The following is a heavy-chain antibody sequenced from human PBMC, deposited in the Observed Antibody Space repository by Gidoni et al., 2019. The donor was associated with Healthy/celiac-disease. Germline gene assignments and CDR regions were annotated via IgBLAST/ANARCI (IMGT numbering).Heavy chain of an antibody. Sequence: QVQLVESGGGVVQPGRSLRLSCAASGFTFSSYGMHWVRQAPGKGLGWVAVIWYDGSNKYYADSVKGRFTISRDNSKNTLYLQMNSLRAEDTAVYYCAREPELGYCSGGSCYYYGMDVWGQGTTVTVSS. D-gene: IGHD2-15*01. CDR3: AREPELGYCSGGSCYYYGMDV. CDR2: IWYDGSNK. CDR1: GFTFSSYG. V-gene: IGHV3-33*01. J-gene: IGHJ6*02.